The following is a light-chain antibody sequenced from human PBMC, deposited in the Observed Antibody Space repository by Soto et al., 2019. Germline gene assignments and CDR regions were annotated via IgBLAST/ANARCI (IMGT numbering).Light chain of an antibody. V-gene: IGKV3-15*01. CDR2: GAS. Sequence: IVMTQSPATLPVSPGERATLSCRTSQSVNSHLAWYQHKPGQAPRLLIYGASSRVTGIPTRFSGSGSGTEFTLTIDSLQSEDFAIYFCQQYNNWPGTFGGGTKVEIK. CDR3: QQYNNWPGT. CDR1: QSVNSH. J-gene: IGKJ4*01.